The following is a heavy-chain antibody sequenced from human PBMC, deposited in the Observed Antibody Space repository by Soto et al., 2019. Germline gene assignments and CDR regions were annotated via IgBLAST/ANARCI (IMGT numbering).Heavy chain of an antibody. J-gene: IGHJ5*02. CDR2: ISYDGSNK. Sequence: EGSLRLSCAASGFTFSSYAMHWVRQAPGKGLEWVAVISYDGSNKYYADSVKGRFTISRDKSKNTLYLQMNSLRAEDTAVYYCARDYDILTGYSNWFDPWGQGTLVTVSS. D-gene: IGHD3-9*01. CDR3: ARDYDILTGYSNWFDP. V-gene: IGHV3-30-3*01. CDR1: GFTFSSYA.